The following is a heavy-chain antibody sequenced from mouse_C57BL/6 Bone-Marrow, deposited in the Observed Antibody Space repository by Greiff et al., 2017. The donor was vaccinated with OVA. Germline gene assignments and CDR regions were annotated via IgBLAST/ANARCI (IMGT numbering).Heavy chain of an antibody. J-gene: IGHJ2*01. CDR1: GYTFTDYY. CDR2: INPNNGGT. Sequence: EVQLQQSGPELVKPGASVKISCKASGYTFTDYYMNWVKQSHGKSLEWIGDINPNNGGTSYNQKFKGKATLTVDQSSSTAYMQLNSLTSEDSAVYYCARGYYFDYWGQGTTLTVSS. CDR3: ARGYYFDY. V-gene: IGHV1-26*01.